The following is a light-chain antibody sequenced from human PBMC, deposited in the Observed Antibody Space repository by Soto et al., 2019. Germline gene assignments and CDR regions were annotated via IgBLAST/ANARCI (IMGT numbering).Light chain of an antibody. J-gene: IGLJ2*01. V-gene: IGLV3-21*02. Sequence: SYELTQSPSVSVAPGQTATISCSGHDIGSQSVHWYQQRAGQAPVLVIYDVYDRPSGIPERFSGSISATTATLTISRVEVGDEADYYCQIWDGTLQHAIFGGGTKVTVL. CDR2: DVY. CDR3: QIWDGTLQHAI. CDR1: DIGSQS.